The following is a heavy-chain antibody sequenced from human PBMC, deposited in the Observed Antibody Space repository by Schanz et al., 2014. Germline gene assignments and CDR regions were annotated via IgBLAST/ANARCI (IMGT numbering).Heavy chain of an antibody. CDR2: IKEDGSQK. J-gene: IGHJ4*02. V-gene: IGHV3-7*01. CDR3: TRDRAYHSFDY. CDR1: GFTFSSQW. D-gene: IGHD1-26*01. Sequence: EVQLVESGGGLVQPGGSLRLSCATSGFTFSSQWMHWVRQAPGKGLEWVATIKEDGSQKYYLDSVKGRFTISRDNARNSLYLQMTSLRAEDTALYYCTRDRAYHSFDYWGQGTLVTVSS.